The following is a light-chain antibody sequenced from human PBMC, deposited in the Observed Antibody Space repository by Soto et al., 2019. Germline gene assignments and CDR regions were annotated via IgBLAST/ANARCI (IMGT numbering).Light chain of an antibody. J-gene: IGLJ3*02. V-gene: IGLV1-40*01. CDR2: GNN. Sequence: QSALTQPPSVSGAPGQRVTISCTGSSSNIGAGYDVHWYQQLPGTAPKLLVYGNNNRPSGVPDRFSGSKSGTSASLAITGLQAEDEGDYYCQSYDSNLSGVFGGGTKVTVL. CDR3: QSYDSNLSGV. CDR1: SSNIGAGYD.